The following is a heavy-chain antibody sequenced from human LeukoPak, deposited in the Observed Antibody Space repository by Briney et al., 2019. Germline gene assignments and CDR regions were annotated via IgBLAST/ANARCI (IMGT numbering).Heavy chain of an antibody. CDR1: GFTFSSYA. CDR2: ISGSGGST. J-gene: IGHJ6*02. D-gene: IGHD5-18*01. V-gene: IGHV3-23*01. CDR3: VKGAPAHGYNYDLYYYYYGMDV. Sequence: AGGSLRLSCAASGFTFSSYAMSWVRQAPGKGLEWVSAISGSGGSTYYADSVKGRFTISRDTSKSTLFLQVNSLRAEDTAVYYCVKGAPAHGYNYDLYYYYYGMDVWGQGTTVTVSS.